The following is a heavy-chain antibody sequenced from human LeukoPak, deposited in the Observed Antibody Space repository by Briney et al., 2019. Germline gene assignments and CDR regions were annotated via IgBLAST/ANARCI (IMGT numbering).Heavy chain of an antibody. CDR2: IYYSGST. CDR1: GGSISSSSYY. D-gene: IGHD3-3*01. CDR3: ARQDTIFGVVHGYYFDY. Sequence: SETLSLTCTVSGGSISSSSYYWGWIRQPPGKGLEWIGSIYYSGSTYYNPSLKSRVTISVDTSKNQFSLKLSSVTAADTAVYYCARQDTIFGVVHGYYFDYWGQGTLVTVST. V-gene: IGHV4-39*01. J-gene: IGHJ4*02.